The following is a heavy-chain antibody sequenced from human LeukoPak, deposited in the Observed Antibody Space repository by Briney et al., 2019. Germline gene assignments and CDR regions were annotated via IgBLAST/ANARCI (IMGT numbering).Heavy chain of an antibody. D-gene: IGHD3-22*01. CDR2: INWNGDST. J-gene: IGHJ4*02. CDR3: AKLPSRYYYDSSGYYSKDY. CDR1: GFTFDDYG. Sequence: GGSLRLSCAASGFTFDDYGMSWVRQAPGKGLEWVSGINWNGDSTGYADSVKGRFIISRDNSKNTLYLQMNSLRAEDTAVYYCAKLPSRYYYDSSGYYSKDYWGQGTLVTVSS. V-gene: IGHV3-20*04.